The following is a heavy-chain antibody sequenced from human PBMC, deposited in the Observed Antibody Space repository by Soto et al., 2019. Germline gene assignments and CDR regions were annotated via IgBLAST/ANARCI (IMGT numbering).Heavy chain of an antibody. D-gene: IGHD1-26*01. CDR3: ASREIQGPLDY. J-gene: IGHJ4*02. V-gene: IGHV4-28*01. Sequence: SETLSLTCAVSGYPIRSSNWWGWIRQPPGKGLEWIGYIYYSGTTYYNPSLKSRVTMSVDTSKNQFSLKLTSVTAVDTAVYYCASREIQGPLDYRGQGTLVTVSS. CDR2: IYYSGTT. CDR1: GYPIRSSNW.